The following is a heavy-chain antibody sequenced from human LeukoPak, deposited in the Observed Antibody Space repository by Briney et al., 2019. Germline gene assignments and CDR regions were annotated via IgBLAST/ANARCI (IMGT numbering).Heavy chain of an antibody. CDR3: ARGHYDVLAASYKWTPDY. J-gene: IGHJ4*02. D-gene: IGHD3-9*01. Sequence: GRSLRLSCAASGFTFSSYGMHWVRQAPGKGLEWVAVIWYDGSNKYYADSVKGRFTTSRDNAKNLLSLQLNSLRVEDTAVYYCARGHYDVLAASYKWTPDYWGQGTLVTVSS. CDR2: IWYDGSNK. V-gene: IGHV3-33*01. CDR1: GFTFSSYG.